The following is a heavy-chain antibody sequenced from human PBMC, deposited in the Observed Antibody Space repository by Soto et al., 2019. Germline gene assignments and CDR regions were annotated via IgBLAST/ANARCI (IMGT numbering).Heavy chain of an antibody. CDR3: AKGRVAARQNWFDT. Sequence: GGSLRLSCAASGFTFSSYAMSWVRQAPGKGLEWVSAISGSGGSTYYADSVKGRFTISRDNSKNTLCLQMNSLRAEDTAVYYCAKGRVAARQNWFDTWGQGTLVTVSS. D-gene: IGHD6-6*01. V-gene: IGHV3-23*01. J-gene: IGHJ5*02. CDR2: ISGSGGST. CDR1: GFTFSSYA.